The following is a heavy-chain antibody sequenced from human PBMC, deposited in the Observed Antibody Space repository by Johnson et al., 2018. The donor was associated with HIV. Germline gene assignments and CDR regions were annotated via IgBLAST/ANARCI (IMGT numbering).Heavy chain of an antibody. CDR2: ISGSGGST. J-gene: IGHJ3*02. V-gene: IGHV3-23*04. CDR1: GFTFSSYA. Sequence: VQLVESGGGLVQPGGSLRLSCAASGFTFSSYAMSWVRQAPGKGLEWVSAISGSGGSTYYADSVKGRFTISRDNSKNSLYLQMNSLRPEDTAVYYCARDHGWSRGWLFDAFDIWGHGTMVTVSS. CDR3: ARDHGWSRGWLFDAFDI. D-gene: IGHD6-19*01.